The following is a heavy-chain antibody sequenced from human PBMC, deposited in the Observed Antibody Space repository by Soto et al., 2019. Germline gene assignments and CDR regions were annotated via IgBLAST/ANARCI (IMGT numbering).Heavy chain of an antibody. J-gene: IGHJ4*02. CDR2: IYRTGST. CDR1: GGSFTSNNW. D-gene: IGHD1-7*01. CDR3: ASRYPGTSVDY. Sequence: QVQLQESGPGLVKPSGTLSLTCAVSGGSFTSNNWWTWVRQPPGQGLEWIGEIYRTGSTNYNPSLKTRVTISLDKTENQFSRTVTSLTAADTAVCYCASRYPGTSVDYWGQGTLVTVSS. V-gene: IGHV4-4*02.